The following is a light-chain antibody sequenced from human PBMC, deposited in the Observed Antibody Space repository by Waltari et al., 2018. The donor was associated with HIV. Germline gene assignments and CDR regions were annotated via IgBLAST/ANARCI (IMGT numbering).Light chain of an antibody. CDR2: AAS. CDR1: QTISSTY. V-gene: IGKV3-20*01. CDR3: QQQIGSTRT. J-gene: IGKJ1*01. Sequence: IALTQSPGTLSLSPGERATLSCRSIQTISSTYLSWYQQKPGQAPSPLIYAASSRATCIPARFSGSGSGTDFTIIISSLEHEDCVVYYCQQQIGSTRTFGQGTKVELK.